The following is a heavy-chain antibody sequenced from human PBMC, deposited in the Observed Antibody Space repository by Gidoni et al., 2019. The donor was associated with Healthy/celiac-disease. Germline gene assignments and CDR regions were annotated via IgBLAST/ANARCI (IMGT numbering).Heavy chain of an antibody. D-gene: IGHD2-21*02. CDR3: ARYNVGDSNAFDI. CDR2: IYYSGST. V-gene: IGHV4-39*01. J-gene: IGHJ3*02. CDR1: GGSTSSSSYY. Sequence: QLQLQESGPGLVKPSETLSITCSVPGGSTSSSSYYWGWLRQPPGKGLEWIGSIYYSGSTYYNPSLKSRVTISVDTSKNQFSLKLSSVTAADTAVYYCARYNVGDSNAFDIWGQGTMVTVSS.